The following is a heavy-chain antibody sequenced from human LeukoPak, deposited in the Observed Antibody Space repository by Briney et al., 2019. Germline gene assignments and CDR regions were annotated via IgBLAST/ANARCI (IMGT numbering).Heavy chain of an antibody. CDR1: GGSISGYY. J-gene: IGHJ3*02. V-gene: IGHV4-4*07. CDR3: ARLITGTTTAFDI. D-gene: IGHD1-7*01. Sequence: SETLSLTCSVSGGSISGYYWTWIRQSAGKGLEWIGRVYTSGSTHYNPSLKTRLTMSVDTSKNQFSLKLSSVTAADTAVYYCARLITGTTTAFDIWGQGTMVTVSS. CDR2: VYTSGST.